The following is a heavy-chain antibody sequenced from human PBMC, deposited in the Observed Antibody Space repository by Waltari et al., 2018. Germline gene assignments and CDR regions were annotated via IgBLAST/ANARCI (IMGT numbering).Heavy chain of an antibody. J-gene: IGHJ4*02. D-gene: IGHD1-26*01. V-gene: IGHV4-30-2*01. CDR2: ISHSGNW. CDR1: GDSISSGPYA. Sequence: QLQVQESGSGLVKPSQTLSLTCAVSGDSISSGPYAWSWIRQPPGKGLEWIGYISHSGNWYYNPSLKRRVTRSVDRSKKQCSLKLSSVTAADTAVYYCAVSGSYPGSDYWGQGTLVTVSS. CDR3: AVSGSYPGSDY.